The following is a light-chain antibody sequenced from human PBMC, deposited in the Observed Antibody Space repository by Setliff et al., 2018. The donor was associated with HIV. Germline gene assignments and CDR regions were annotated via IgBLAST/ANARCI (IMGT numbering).Light chain of an antibody. J-gene: IGLJ1*01. CDR3: QSYDSSLSGYV. CDR1: SSNIGAGYD. CDR2: ANT. V-gene: IGLV1-40*01. Sequence: QSVLTQPPSVSGAPGQRVIISCTGSSSNIGAGYDVHWYQQLPGTAPKLLIEANTNRPSGVPDRFSGSKSDTSASLAITGLQAEDETDYYCQSYDSSLSGYVFGTGTKGTVL.